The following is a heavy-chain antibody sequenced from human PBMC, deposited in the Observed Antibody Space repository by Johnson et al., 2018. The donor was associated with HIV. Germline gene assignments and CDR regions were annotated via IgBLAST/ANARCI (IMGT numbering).Heavy chain of an antibody. Sequence: QVQLVESGGGVVQPGRSVRLSCVVSGLNFSDYGMHWVRQAPGKGLEWVAVISFDGSNEYYADSVKGRFTISRDNSKNTLYLQMNSLRAEDTAVYYFARWRITMLEVDLRGGAFDIWGQGTMVTVSS. CDR3: ARWRITMLEVDLRGGAFDI. D-gene: IGHD3-22*01. CDR1: GLNFSDYG. J-gene: IGHJ3*02. V-gene: IGHV3-30*04. CDR2: ISFDGSNE.